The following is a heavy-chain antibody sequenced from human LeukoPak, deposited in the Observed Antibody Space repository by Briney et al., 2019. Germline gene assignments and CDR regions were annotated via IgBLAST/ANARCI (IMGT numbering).Heavy chain of an antibody. V-gene: IGHV4-59*01. CDR3: ARVSYGSGSSNYYYYYYMDV. D-gene: IGHD3-10*01. Sequence: SETLSLTCTVSGGSISSYYWSWIRQPPGKGLEWIGYIYYSGSTNYNPSLKSRVTISVDTSKNQFSLKLSSVTAADTAVYYCARVSYGSGSSNYYYYYYMDVWGKGTTVTVSS. CDR1: GGSISSYY. J-gene: IGHJ6*03. CDR2: IYYSGST.